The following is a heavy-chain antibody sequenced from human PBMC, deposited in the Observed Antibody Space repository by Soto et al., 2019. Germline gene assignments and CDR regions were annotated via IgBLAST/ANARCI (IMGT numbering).Heavy chain of an antibody. Sequence: SVKVSCKASGGTFSSYTISWVRQAPGQGLEWMGRIIPILGIANYAQKFQGRVTITADKSTSTAYMELSSLRSEDTAVYYCATTYYYDSSGYDYFDYWGQGTLVTVSS. V-gene: IGHV1-69*02. J-gene: IGHJ4*02. D-gene: IGHD3-22*01. CDR1: GGTFSSYT. CDR2: IIPILGIA. CDR3: ATTYYYDSSGYDYFDY.